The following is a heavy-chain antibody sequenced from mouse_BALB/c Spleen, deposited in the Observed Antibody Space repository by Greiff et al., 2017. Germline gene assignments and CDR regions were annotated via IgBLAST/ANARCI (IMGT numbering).Heavy chain of an antibody. V-gene: IGHV5-12-2*01. Sequence: EVQGVESGGGLVQPGGSLKLSCAASGFTFSSYTMSWVRQTPEKRLEWVAYISNGGGSTYYPDTVKGRFTISRDNAKNTLYLQMSSLKSEDTAMYYCAREGYGSSPMDYWGQGTSVTVSS. D-gene: IGHD1-1*01. CDR3: AREGYGSSPMDY. CDR1: GFTFSSYT. J-gene: IGHJ4*01. CDR2: ISNGGGST.